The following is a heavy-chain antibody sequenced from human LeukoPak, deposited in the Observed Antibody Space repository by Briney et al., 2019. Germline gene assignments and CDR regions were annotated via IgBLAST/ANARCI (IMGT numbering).Heavy chain of an antibody. D-gene: IGHD6-6*01. CDR2: ISYSGATI. V-gene: IGHV3-11*04. Sequence: PGGSLRLSCTASGFTFSDYYMTWIRQAPGKGLEWVSYISYSGATIYYADSVEGRFTISRDNAKNSLYLQMNSLRAADTAVYYCARDTSYSSSPRGAFDIWGQGTMVTVSS. J-gene: IGHJ3*02. CDR3: ARDTSYSSSPRGAFDI. CDR1: GFTFSDYY.